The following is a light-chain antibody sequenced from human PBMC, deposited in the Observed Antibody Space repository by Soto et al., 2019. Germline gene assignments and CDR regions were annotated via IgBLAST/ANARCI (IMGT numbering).Light chain of an antibody. Sequence: DIQMTQSPSSLSASVGDRVTITCRASQSIDNYLNWYQQKPGKAPNLLIYVASNLQGGVPPRFSGSGSGTEFTLTISSLQPEDLETYYCQQSYLTPQTFGQGTKVEIK. J-gene: IGKJ1*01. CDR1: QSIDNY. CDR3: QQSYLTPQT. CDR2: VAS. V-gene: IGKV1-39*01.